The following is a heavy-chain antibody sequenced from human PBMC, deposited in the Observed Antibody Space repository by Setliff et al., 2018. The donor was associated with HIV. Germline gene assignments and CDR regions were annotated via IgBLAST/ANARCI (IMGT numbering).Heavy chain of an antibody. J-gene: IGHJ6*03. CDR3: ARRRPPPSGLYSAYYMDV. CDR2: VYYTGST. V-gene: IGHV4-59*08. D-gene: IGHD1-26*01. Sequence: LPETLSLTCIVSGGSIGSYYWSWIRQSPGKGLEWIGYVYYTGSTNYNPSLKSRVTIGVDTSKNQFSLKLTSVTAADAAVYYCARRRPPPSGLYSAYYMDVWGTGTTVTVSS. CDR1: GGSIGSYY.